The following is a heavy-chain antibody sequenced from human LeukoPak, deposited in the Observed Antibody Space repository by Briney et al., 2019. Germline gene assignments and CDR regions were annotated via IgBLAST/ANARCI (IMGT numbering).Heavy chain of an antibody. Sequence: GGSLRLSCAASGFTLSDYYMSWIRQAPGMGLEWVSYISSSGSTIYYADSVKGRFTISRDNAKNSLYLQMNSLRAEDTAVYYCARVYYGSGTSPGGAFDIWGQGTRVTVSS. CDR2: ISSSGSTI. J-gene: IGHJ3*02. CDR1: GFTLSDYY. D-gene: IGHD3-10*01. CDR3: ARVYYGSGTSPGGAFDI. V-gene: IGHV3-11*04.